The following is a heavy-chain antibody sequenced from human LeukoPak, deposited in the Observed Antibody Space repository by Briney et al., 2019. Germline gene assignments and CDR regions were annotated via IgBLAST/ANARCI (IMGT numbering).Heavy chain of an antibody. CDR3: AKDYYDSSGYYYAH. CDR1: GFTFSSYA. J-gene: IGHJ4*02. D-gene: IGHD3-22*01. V-gene: IGHV3-23*01. Sequence: GGSLRPSCAASGFTFSSYAMSWVRQAPGKGLEWVSAISGSGGSTYYADSVKGRFTISRDNSKNTLYLQMNSLRAEDTAVYYCAKDYYDSSGYYYAHWGQGTLVTVSS. CDR2: ISGSGGST.